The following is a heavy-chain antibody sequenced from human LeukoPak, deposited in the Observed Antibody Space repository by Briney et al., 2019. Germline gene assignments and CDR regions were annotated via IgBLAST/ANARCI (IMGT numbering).Heavy chain of an antibody. CDR2: FSYGGIT. CDR3: ARLTDGYNSPEY. V-gene: IGHV4-59*01. J-gene: IGHJ4*02. Sequence: SETLSHTCIVSGVSISSYYWSWIRQPPGKGLEWIAYFSYGGITNYNPFLKSRVTISMDTSKNQFSLKLSSVTAADTAVYYCARLTDGYNSPEYWGQGALVTVSS. CDR1: GVSISSYY. D-gene: IGHD5-24*01.